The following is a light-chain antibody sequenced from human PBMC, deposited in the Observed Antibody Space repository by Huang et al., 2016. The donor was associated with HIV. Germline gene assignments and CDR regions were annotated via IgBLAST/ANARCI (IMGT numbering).Light chain of an antibody. CDR2: DAS. CDR1: QSVSSY. J-gene: IGKJ4*01. CDR3: QHRSNWPLT. Sequence: EIVLTQSPATLSLSPGERPTLSCRASQSVSSYLAWYQQKPGQAPRRLIYDASNRATGIPARFSGSGSGTDFTLTISSLEPEDFAVYYCQHRSNWPLTFGGGTKVEIK. V-gene: IGKV3-11*01.